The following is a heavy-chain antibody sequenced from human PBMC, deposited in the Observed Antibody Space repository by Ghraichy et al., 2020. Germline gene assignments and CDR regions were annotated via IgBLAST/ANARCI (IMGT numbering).Heavy chain of an antibody. Sequence: SETLSLTCAVYGESITAYSSYYWSWIRQSPGKGLEWIGEVNSPGSVKHNPSLKSRVTVSIDTSKNQFSLTLKSVTAADTARYYCARHVEYCSGGICYPIFDYWSQGGPVIVSS. J-gene: IGHJ4*02. V-gene: IGHV4-34*01. D-gene: IGHD2-15*01. CDR1: GESITAYSSYY. CDR2: VNSPGSV. CDR3: ARHVEYCSGGICYPIFDY.